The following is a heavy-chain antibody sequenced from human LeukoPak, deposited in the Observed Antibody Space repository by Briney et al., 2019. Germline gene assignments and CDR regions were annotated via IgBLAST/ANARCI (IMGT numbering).Heavy chain of an antibody. CDR1: GYTFNDNY. CDR2: INPNNGVT. CDR3: AREPLYCGGGSCYEGRFDY. Sequence: ASVKVSCKASGYTFNDNYIHWVRQAPGLGVQLLGWINPNNGVTDYARNFQGRVIMTRDTSISTVYMELSGLRSADTAVYYCAREPLYCGGGSCYEGRFDYWAREPWSPSPQ. V-gene: IGHV1-2*02. D-gene: IGHD2-15*01. J-gene: IGHJ4*02.